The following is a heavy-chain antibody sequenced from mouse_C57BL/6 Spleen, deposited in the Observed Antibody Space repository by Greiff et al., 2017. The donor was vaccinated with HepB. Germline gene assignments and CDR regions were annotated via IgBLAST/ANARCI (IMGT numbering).Heavy chain of an antibody. J-gene: IGHJ2*01. Sequence: VQLVESGPELVKPGASVKISCKASGYAFSSSWMNWVKQRPGKGLEWIGRIYPGAGDTNYNVKFKGKATLTADKSSSTAYMQLSSLTAEDSAVYFCSRQANACYFDYWGQGTTLTVSS. V-gene: IGHV1-82*01. CDR3: SRQANACYFDY. CDR2: IYPGAGDT. CDR1: GYAFSSSW. D-gene: IGHD3-2*02.